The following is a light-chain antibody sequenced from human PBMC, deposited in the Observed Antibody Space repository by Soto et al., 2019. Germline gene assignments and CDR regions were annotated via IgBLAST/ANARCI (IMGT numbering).Light chain of an antibody. Sequence: EIVLTQSPGTLSLSPGERATLSCRASQSVSSSYLACYQQRPGQAPRLLIYGASRRATGIPDRFSGRGSATDFTLTISRLQPEDFAVYYCQQYGTSPMYTFGQGTKLEIK. CDR1: QSVSSSY. V-gene: IGKV3-20*01. CDR3: QQYGTSPMYT. J-gene: IGKJ2*01. CDR2: GAS.